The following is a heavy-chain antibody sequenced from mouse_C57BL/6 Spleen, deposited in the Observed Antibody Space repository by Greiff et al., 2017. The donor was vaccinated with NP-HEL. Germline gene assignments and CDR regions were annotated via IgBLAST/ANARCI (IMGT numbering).Heavy chain of an antibody. V-gene: IGHV1-61*01. CDR1: GYTFTSYW. CDR2: IYPSDSET. CDR3: ARRGIYYYAMDY. Sequence: QVQLQQPGAELVRPGSSVKLSCKASGYTFTSYWMDWVKQRPGQGLEWIGNIYPSDSETHYNQQFQEKATLTVDKSSSTAYMQLSSLTSEDSAVYYCARRGIYYYAMDYWGQGTSVTVSS. J-gene: IGHJ4*01.